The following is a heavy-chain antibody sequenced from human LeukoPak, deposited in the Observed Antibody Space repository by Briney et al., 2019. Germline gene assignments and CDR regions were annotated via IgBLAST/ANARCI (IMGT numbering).Heavy chain of an antibody. V-gene: IGHV3-33*08. CDR1: GFTFSSYA. CDR3: ARAPAIADTDY. Sequence: GASLRLSCAASGFTFSSYAMSWVRQAPGKGLEWVAVIWYDGSNKYYADSVKGRFTISRDNSKNTLYLQMNSLRAEDTAVYYCARAPAIADTDYWGQGTLVTVSS. D-gene: IGHD6-13*01. CDR2: IWYDGSNK. J-gene: IGHJ4*02.